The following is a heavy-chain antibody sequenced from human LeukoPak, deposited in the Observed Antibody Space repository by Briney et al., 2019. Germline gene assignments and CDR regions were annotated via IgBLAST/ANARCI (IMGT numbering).Heavy chain of an antibody. Sequence: ASVKVSCKASGGTFRSNAISWVRQAPGQGLEWMGWISAYNGNTNYAQKLQCRVTMTTDTSTSTAYMELRSLRSDDTAVYYCARHYYDSSGYYGNDYWGQGTLVTVSS. V-gene: IGHV1-18*01. D-gene: IGHD3-22*01. CDR3: ARHYYDSSGYYGNDY. CDR2: ISAYNGNT. CDR1: GGTFRSNA. J-gene: IGHJ4*02.